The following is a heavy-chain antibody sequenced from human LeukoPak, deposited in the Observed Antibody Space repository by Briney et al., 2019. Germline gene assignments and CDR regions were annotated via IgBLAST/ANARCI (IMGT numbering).Heavy chain of an antibody. Sequence: PSETLSLTCTVSGGSISSDTYYWAWIRQPPGKGLEWIGSIYYRGSTYYNPSLKSRVTISLDTSKNQFSLKLTSVTAADTAVYYCARAHSSSWYEPDYWGQGALVTVSS. D-gene: IGHD6-13*01. J-gene: IGHJ4*02. CDR3: ARAHSSSWYEPDY. CDR2: IYYRGST. V-gene: IGHV4-39*07. CDR1: GGSISSDTYY.